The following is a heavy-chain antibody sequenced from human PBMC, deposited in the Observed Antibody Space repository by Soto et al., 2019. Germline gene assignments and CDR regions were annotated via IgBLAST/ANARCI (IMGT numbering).Heavy chain of an antibody. D-gene: IGHD2-21*01. V-gene: IGHV3-30*18. CDR2: ISYDGSNK. CDR1: GFTFVSYG. J-gene: IGHJ3*02. CDR3: AKMIGEHDAFDI. Sequence: VVFLSDWSGASGFTFVSYGMHWISQATGKGLEWVAVISYDGSNKYYADSVKGRFTISRDNSKNTLYLQMNSLRAEDTALYYCAKMIGEHDAFDIWGQGTMVTVSS.